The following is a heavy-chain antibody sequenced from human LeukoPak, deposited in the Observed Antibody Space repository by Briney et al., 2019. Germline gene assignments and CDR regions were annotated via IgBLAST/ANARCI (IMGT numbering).Heavy chain of an antibody. V-gene: IGHV4-39*01. D-gene: IGHD4-17*01. Sequence: SETLSLTCTVSGGSIRSSYYYWGWIRQPPGKGLEWIGSIYYSGSTYYNPSLKSRVTISVDTSKNQFSLKLSSVTAADTAVYYCARLSDYGEHFDYWGQGTLVTVSS. J-gene: IGHJ4*02. CDR1: GGSIRSSYYY. CDR3: ARLSDYGEHFDY. CDR2: IYYSGST.